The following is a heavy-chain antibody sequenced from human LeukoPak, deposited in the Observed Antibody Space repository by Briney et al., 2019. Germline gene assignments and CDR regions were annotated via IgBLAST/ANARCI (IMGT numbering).Heavy chain of an antibody. V-gene: IGHV3-7*04. CDR3: ARDFGYF. CDR1: AITFSKSW. J-gene: IGHJ4*02. D-gene: IGHD3-10*01. Sequence: PGGSLRLSCTASAITFSKSWMSWVRQAPGKGLEWVANIKEDGSETKYVDSVKGRFTISRDNAKNSLYLQMNSLGAEDTAVYYCARDFGYFWGQGTLVTVSS. CDR2: IKEDGSET.